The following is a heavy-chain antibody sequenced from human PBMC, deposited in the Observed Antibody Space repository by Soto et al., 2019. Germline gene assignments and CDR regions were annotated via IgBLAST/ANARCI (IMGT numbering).Heavy chain of an antibody. CDR3: ARSKYSSSWYYFDY. J-gene: IGHJ4*02. D-gene: IGHD6-13*01. V-gene: IGHV3-13*01. CDR2: IGTAGDT. Sequence: EVQLVESGGGLVQPGGSLRLSCAASGFTFSSYDMHWVPQATGKRLEWVSAIGTAGDTYYPGSVKGRFTISRENAKNSLYLQMNSLRAGDTAVYYCARSKYSSSWYYFDYWGQGTLVTVSS. CDR1: GFTFSSYD.